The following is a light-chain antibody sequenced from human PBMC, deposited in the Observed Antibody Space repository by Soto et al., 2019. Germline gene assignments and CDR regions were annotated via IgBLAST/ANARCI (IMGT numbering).Light chain of an antibody. CDR2: KAS. V-gene: IGKV1-5*03. CDR1: QSISPW. Sequence: DIQMTQSPSTLSASVGDRVTITCRASQSISPWLAWYQQKPGKAPKLLISKASSLEGGVPSRFRGTGSGAEYPLTISSLQRDDLATYYCQQYYSSSLPLGGGTKLEIK. J-gene: IGKJ4*01. CDR3: QQYYSSSLP.